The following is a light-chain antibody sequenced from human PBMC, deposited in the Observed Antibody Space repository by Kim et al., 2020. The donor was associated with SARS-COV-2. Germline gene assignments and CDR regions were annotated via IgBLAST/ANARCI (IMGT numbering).Light chain of an antibody. V-gene: IGLV7-46*01. Sequence: PGRTVTLTCYSRCGAVPSGQFPYWFQKKPGQAPRTLIYVTGNRHSWTPARFSGSLLGGKAALTLSAAQAEDEADYYCLLSYSDSRVFGGGTQLTVL. CDR3: LLSYSDSRV. CDR1: CGAVPSGQF. CDR2: VTG. J-gene: IGLJ2*01.